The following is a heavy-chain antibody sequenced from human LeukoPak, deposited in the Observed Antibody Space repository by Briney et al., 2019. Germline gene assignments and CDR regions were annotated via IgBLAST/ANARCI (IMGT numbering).Heavy chain of an antibody. D-gene: IGHD6-6*01. CDR3: AKDLSAGGAARPKGPNWFDP. V-gene: IGHV3-23*01. Sequence: GGSLRLSCAASGFTFSSYAMSWVRQAPGKGLEWVSGISSSGGNTYYADSVKGRFTISRDNSKNTLFLQMNSLRAEDTAVYYCAKDLSAGGAARPKGPNWFDPWGQGTLVTVSS. CDR2: ISSSGGNT. CDR1: GFTFSSYA. J-gene: IGHJ5*02.